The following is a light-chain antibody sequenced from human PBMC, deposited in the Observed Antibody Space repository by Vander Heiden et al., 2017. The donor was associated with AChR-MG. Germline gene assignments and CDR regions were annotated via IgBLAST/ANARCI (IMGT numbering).Light chain of an antibody. CDR2: EDN. CDR3: QSYDSSNWV. V-gene: IGLV6-57*03. J-gene: IGLJ3*02. Sequence: NFMLTPPHPVSESPGKPVTISCTRSSGSIASNYVRCYQQRPGGAPTTVIYEDNQSPSGVPDRFSGSIDSSSNSASLTISGLKTEDEADYYCQSYDSSNWVFGGGTKLTVL. CDR1: SGSIASNY.